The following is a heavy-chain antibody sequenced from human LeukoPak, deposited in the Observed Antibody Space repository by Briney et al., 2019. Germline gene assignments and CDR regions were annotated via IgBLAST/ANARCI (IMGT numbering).Heavy chain of an antibody. J-gene: IGHJ6*02. CDR2: ISAYNGNT. D-gene: IGHD3-3*01. CDR1: GYTFTSYG. CDR3: ARDTHDDFWLYYYGMDV. Sequence: ASVKVSCKASGYTFTSYGISWVRQAPGQGLEWMGWISAYNGNTNYAQKLQGRVTMTTDTSTSTAYMELRSLRSDDTAVYYYARDTHDDFWLYYYGMDVWGQGTTVTVSS. V-gene: IGHV1-18*01.